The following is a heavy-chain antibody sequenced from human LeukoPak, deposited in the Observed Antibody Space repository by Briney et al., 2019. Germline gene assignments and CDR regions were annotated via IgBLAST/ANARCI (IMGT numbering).Heavy chain of an antibody. CDR1: GASFSGYY. Sequence: SETLSLTCAAYGASFSGYYWSWIRQPPGKGLEWIGEINHSGSTNYNPSLKSRVTISVDTSKNQFSLKLSSVTAADTAVYYCMVTTIGGVGYWGQGTLVTVSS. CDR3: MVTTIGGVGY. J-gene: IGHJ4*02. V-gene: IGHV4-34*01. D-gene: IGHD4-17*01. CDR2: INHSGST.